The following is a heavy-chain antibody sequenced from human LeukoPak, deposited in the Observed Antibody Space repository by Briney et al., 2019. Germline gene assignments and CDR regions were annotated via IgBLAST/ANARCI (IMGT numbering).Heavy chain of an antibody. J-gene: IGHJ4*02. CDR1: GFTFHNYA. Sequence: GGSLRLSCAASGFTFHNYAIHWVRQAPGKGLEWVSLTSGDGITTYFADPVKGRFTISRDNSKSSLFLQMNSLRTEDTALYYCARDHVYGGADYWGQGTLITVSS. CDR2: TSGDGITT. CDR3: ARDHVYGGADY. D-gene: IGHD5/OR15-5a*01. V-gene: IGHV3-43*02.